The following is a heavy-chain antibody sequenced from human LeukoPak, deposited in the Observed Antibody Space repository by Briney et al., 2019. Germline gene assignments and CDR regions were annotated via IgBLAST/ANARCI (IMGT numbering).Heavy chain of an antibody. Sequence: GESLRLSCATSGFTFGYYAMHWVRLTPGKGLEWVSLISADGFRTFYADSVEGRFTISRDTSKNSLYLQMNSLRTEDTALYYCARDSGLPHPGFDNWGQGTLVTVSS. CDR3: ARDSGLPHPGFDN. CDR1: GFTFGYYA. J-gene: IGHJ4*02. V-gene: IGHV3-43*02. D-gene: IGHD3-10*01. CDR2: ISADGFRT.